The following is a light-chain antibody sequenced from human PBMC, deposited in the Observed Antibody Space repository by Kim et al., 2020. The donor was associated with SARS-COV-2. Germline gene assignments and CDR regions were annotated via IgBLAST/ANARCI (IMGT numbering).Light chain of an antibody. V-gene: IGKV1-5*03. CDR1: QSINIW. CDR3: QQYNTYPWT. Sequence: SSVGDRVTITCRASQSINIWLAWYQQKPGKAPKLLIYKASSLESGVPSRFSGSGSGTEFTLTISSLQPDDFATYYCQQYNTYPWTFGQGTKVDIK. CDR2: KAS. J-gene: IGKJ1*01.